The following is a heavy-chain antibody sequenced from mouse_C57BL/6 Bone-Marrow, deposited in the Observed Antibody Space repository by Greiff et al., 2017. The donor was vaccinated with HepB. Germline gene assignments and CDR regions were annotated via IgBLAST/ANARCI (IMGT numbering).Heavy chain of an antibody. D-gene: IGHD2-4*01. Sequence: QVQLQQSGAELMKPGASVKLSCKATGYTFTGYWIEWVKQRPGHGLEWIGEILTGSGSTNYNEKFKGKATFTADTSYNTAYMQLSSLTTEDSAIYYCARSGGYDYLFAYWGQGTLVTVSA. CDR1: GYTFTGYW. CDR3: ARSGGYDYLFAY. CDR2: ILTGSGST. J-gene: IGHJ3*01. V-gene: IGHV1-9*01.